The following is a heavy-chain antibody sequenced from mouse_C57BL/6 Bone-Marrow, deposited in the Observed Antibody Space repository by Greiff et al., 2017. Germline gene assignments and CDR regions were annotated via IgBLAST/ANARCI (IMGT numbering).Heavy chain of an antibody. J-gene: IGHJ1*03. CDR3: ARDGSSYDWYFDV. CDR2: IYPSDSET. Sequence: VQLQQPGAELVRPGSSVKLSCKASGYTFTSYWMDWVKQRPGQGLEWIGNIYPSDSETHYNQKFKDKATLTVDKSSITAYMQLSSLTSEDPAVYYCARDGSSYDWYFDVRGTGNTVTVS. D-gene: IGHD1-1*01. V-gene: IGHV1-61*01. CDR1: GYTFTSYW.